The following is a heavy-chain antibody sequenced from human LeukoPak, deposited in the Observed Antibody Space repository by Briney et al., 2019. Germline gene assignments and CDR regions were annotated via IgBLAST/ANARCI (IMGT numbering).Heavy chain of an antibody. CDR2: IIPIFGTA. V-gene: IGHV1-69*01. D-gene: IGHD1-26*01. CDR3: ARVQWELQNNWFDP. Sequence: SVKVSXKASGGTFSSYAISWVRQAPGQGLEWIGGIIPIFGTANYAQKFQGRVTITADESTSTAYMELSSLRSEDTAVYYCARVQWELQNNWFDPWGQGTLVTVSS. J-gene: IGHJ5*02. CDR1: GGTFSSYA.